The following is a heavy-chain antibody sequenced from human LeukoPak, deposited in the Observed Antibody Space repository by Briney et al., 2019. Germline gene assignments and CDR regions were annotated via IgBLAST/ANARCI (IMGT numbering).Heavy chain of an antibody. Sequence: GSSVKVSCRASGGTFSSYAISWVRQAPGQGLEWMGRIIPMVGIVNYAQRFQGRVTMTADKSTSTGYLELNSLRSEDTAVYYCASGDIVVVTAADDALDIWGQGTMVTVSS. V-gene: IGHV1-69*04. CDR1: GGTFSSYA. CDR2: IIPMVGIV. D-gene: IGHD2-21*02. CDR3: ASGDIVVVTAADDALDI. J-gene: IGHJ3*02.